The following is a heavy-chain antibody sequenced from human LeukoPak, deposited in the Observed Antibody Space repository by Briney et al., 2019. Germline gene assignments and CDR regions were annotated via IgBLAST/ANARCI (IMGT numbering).Heavy chain of an antibody. CDR2: ITSSGAV. Sequence: GGSLRLSCAASGFTLTSSGMNWIRQAPVRGLEWVSSITSSGAVYYADSVKGRFTISRDSANNSLYLQMSSLRAEDTALYYCTRAMVREWEPNISDSWGQGTLVTVSS. CDR1: GFTLTSSG. V-gene: IGHV3-21*01. D-gene: IGHD1-26*01. CDR3: TRAMVREWEPNISDS. J-gene: IGHJ4*02.